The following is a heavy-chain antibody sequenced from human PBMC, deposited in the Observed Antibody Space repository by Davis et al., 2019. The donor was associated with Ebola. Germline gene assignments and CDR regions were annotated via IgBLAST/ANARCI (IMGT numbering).Heavy chain of an antibody. V-gene: IGHV4-34*01. J-gene: IGHJ4*02. D-gene: IGHD3-22*01. CDR3: ARGGYYYDSSGLSWYFDY. Sequence: SETLSLTCAVYGGSFSGYYWSWIRQPPGKGLEWIGEINHSGSTNYNPSLKSLVTISVDTSKNQFSLKLSSVTAADTAVYYCARGGYYYDSSGLSWYFDYWGQGTLVTVSS. CDR1: GGSFSGYY. CDR2: INHSGST.